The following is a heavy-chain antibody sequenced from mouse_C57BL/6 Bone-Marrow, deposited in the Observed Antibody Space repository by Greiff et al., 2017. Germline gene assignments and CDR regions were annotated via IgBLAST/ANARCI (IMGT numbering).Heavy chain of an antibody. CDR2: FYPGSGSI. Sequence: QVQLQQSGAELVKPGASVKLSCKASGYTFTEYTIHWVTQRSGQGLEWIGWFYPGSGSIKYNEKFKDKATLTADKSSSTVYMELSRLTSEDAAVYVCARDAPPEGYYPYWYFDVWGTGTTVTVSS. J-gene: IGHJ1*03. CDR1: GYTFTEYT. V-gene: IGHV1-62-2*01. CDR3: ARDAPPEGYYPYWYFDV. D-gene: IGHD2-3*01.